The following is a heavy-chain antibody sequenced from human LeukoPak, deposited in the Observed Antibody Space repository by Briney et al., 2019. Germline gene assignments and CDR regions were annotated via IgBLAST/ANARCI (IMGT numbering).Heavy chain of an antibody. CDR1: GFTFSSYA. Sequence: GGSLRLSCAASGFTFSSYAMSWVRQAPGKGLEWVSAIGGSGGSTYYADSVKGRFTISRDNSKNTLYLQMNSLRAEDTAVYYCAKDRLPYYYDSSGYSVWGQGTLVTVSS. D-gene: IGHD3-22*01. V-gene: IGHV3-23*01. J-gene: IGHJ4*02. CDR3: AKDRLPYYYDSSGYSV. CDR2: IGGSGGST.